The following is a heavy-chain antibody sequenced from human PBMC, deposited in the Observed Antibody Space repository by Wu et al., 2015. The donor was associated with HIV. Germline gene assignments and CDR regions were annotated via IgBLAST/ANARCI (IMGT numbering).Heavy chain of an antibody. D-gene: IGHD3-22*01. Sequence: QVQLVQSGAEVKKPGASVKVSCKASGYTFTSYDINWVRQATGQGLEWMGWMNPNSGNTGYAQKFQGRVTMTRNTSISTAYMELSSLRSEDTAVYYCARGLSTYYYDSSGYYYELLDPWGQGTLVTVSS. V-gene: IGHV1-8*01. CDR3: ARGLSTYYYDSSGYYYELLDP. CDR1: GYTFTSYD. J-gene: IGHJ5*02. CDR2: MNPNSGNT.